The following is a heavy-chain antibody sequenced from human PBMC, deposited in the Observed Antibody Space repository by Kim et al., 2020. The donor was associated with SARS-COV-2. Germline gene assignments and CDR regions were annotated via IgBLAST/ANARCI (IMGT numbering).Heavy chain of an antibody. CDR3: ATGPSVYCSGGSCYSSSAYYYYYGMDV. Sequence: ASVKVSCKVSGYTLTELSMHWVRQAPGKGLEWMGGFDPEDGETIYAQKFQGRVTMTEDTSTDTAYMELSSLRSEDTAVYYCATGPSVYCSGGSCYSSSAYYYYYGMDVWGHGTTVTVSS. CDR1: GYTLTELS. CDR2: FDPEDGET. D-gene: IGHD2-15*01. V-gene: IGHV1-24*01. J-gene: IGHJ6*02.